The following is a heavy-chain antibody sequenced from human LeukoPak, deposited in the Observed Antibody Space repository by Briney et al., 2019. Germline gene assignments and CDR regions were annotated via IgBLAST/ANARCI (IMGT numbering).Heavy chain of an antibody. J-gene: IGHJ4*02. CDR3: ARLRGPRYGALFDA. Sequence: ASVKVSCKAAGYTFTAYYIHWLRQAPGQGFEWMGWINPTSGHTKYGNNFPGPMTRDTSITTAYMAVTSLKSDDTAVYYCARLRGPRYGALFDAWGQGTLVTVSS. CDR2: INPTSGHT. D-gene: IGHD3-10*01. V-gene: IGHV1-2*02. CDR1: GYTFTAYY.